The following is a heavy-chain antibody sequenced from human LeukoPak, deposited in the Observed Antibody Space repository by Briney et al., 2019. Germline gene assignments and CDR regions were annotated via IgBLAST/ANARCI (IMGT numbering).Heavy chain of an antibody. V-gene: IGHV1-24*01. CDR1: GYTLTELS. Sequence: ASGKVSCKVSGYTLTELSMHWVRQAPGKGLEWRGGFDPEDGETIYAQKFQGRVTMTEDTSTDTAYMELSSLRSEDTAVYYCATSPYDSSGLRDAGYFDLWGRGTLVTVSS. CDR3: ATSPYDSSGLRDAGYFDL. CDR2: FDPEDGET. D-gene: IGHD3-22*01. J-gene: IGHJ2*01.